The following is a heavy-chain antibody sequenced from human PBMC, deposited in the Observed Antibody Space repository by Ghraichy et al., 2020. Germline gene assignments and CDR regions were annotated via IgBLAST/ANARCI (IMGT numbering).Heavy chain of an antibody. J-gene: IGHJ6*02. D-gene: IGHD2-2*01. Sequence: GGSLRLSCAASGFTVSSNYMSWVRQAPGKGLEWVSVIYSGGSTYYADSVKGRFTISRDNSKNTLYLQMNSLRAEDTAVYYCAREIPGYCSSTSCYNYYGMDVWGQGTTVTVSS. CDR1: GFTVSSNY. CDR3: AREIPGYCSSTSCYNYYGMDV. CDR2: IYSGGST. V-gene: IGHV3-53*01.